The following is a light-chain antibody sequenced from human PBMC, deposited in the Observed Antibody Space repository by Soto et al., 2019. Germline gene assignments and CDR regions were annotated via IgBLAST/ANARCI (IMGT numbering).Light chain of an antibody. J-gene: IGLJ1*01. CDR1: SSDVGGYNY. V-gene: IGLV2-11*01. CDR2: DVS. CDR3: CSFAGNYAFALYV. Sequence: QSALTQPRSVSGSPGQSVTISCTGTSSDVGGYNYVSWYQQHPGKAPKLMIYDVSQRPSGVPDRFSGSKSGNTASLTISGLQAEDDADYYCCSFAGNYAFALYVFGTGTKVTGL.